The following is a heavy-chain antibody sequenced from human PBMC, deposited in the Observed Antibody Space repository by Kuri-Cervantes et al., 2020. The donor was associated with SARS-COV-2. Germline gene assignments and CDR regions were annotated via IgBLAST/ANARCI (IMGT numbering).Heavy chain of an antibody. CDR1: GFIFSDYA. CDR3: ARDPWGADISGWKRPFDY. Sequence: GGSLRLSCEASGFIFSDYAIDWVRQAPGKGLEWVAIISYDGRNTKFADSVKGRFTISRDNSKNVVYLQMNSLRIEDTAEYFCARDPWGADISGWKRPFDYWGQGTLVTVSS. J-gene: IGHJ4*02. CDR2: ISYDGRNT. D-gene: IGHD6-19*01. V-gene: IGHV3-30*14.